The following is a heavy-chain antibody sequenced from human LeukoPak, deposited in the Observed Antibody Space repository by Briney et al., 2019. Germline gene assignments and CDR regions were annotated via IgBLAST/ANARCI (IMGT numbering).Heavy chain of an antibody. V-gene: IGHV1-69*05. Sequence: ALVKVSCNASGATFSSYAISWVRQAPGQGLEWMGRIIPIFGPANSAQKFQGRVTITTDESTSTAYMELSSLRSEDTAVYYCARHLLIAPKQTYYYHHSMDVWGKGTTVTVSS. CDR3: ARHLLIAPKQTYYYHHSMDV. D-gene: IGHD1/OR15-1a*01. J-gene: IGHJ6*03. CDR2: IIPIFGPA. CDR1: GATFSSYA.